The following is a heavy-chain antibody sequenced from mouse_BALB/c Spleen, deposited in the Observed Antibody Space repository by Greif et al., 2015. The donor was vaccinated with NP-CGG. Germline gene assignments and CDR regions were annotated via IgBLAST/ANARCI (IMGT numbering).Heavy chain of an antibody. CDR2: IWAGGST. Sequence: VMLVESGHGMVAPSQSLSITCTVSGFSLTSYGVHWVRQPPGKGLEWLGVIWAGGSTNYNSAIMSRLNISKDNSKSQFFVKMNIRQSNDTAIDYFASYYAYLGQGTLVSVSA. V-gene: IGHV2-9*02. D-gene: IGHD1-1*01. CDR1: GFSLTSYG. J-gene: IGHJ3*01. CDR3: ASYYAY.